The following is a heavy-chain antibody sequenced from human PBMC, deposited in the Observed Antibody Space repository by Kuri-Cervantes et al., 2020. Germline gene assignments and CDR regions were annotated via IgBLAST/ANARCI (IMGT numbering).Heavy chain of an antibody. CDR2: ISSSSSTI. CDR3: ARGRMVRGVISLIDY. D-gene: IGHD3-10*01. CDR1: GFTFSSYS. J-gene: IGHJ4*02. Sequence: GGSLRLSCAASGFTFSSYSMNWVRQAPGKGLEWVSYISSSSSTIYYADSVKGRFTISRDNAKNSLYLQMNSLRDEDTAVYYCARGRMVRGVISLIDYWGQGTLVTVSS. V-gene: IGHV3-48*02.